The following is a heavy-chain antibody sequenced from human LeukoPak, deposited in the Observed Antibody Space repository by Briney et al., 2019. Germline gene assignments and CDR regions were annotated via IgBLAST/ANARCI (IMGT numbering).Heavy chain of an antibody. CDR3: ARGIESYGDYGY. D-gene: IGHD4-17*01. CDR1: GGSNSGSY. V-gene: IGHV4-59*01. J-gene: IGHJ4*02. CDR2: MYNSGST. Sequence: SETLSLTCTVSGGSNSGSYWSWIRQPPGKGLEWIAYMYNSGSTNYNPSLKSRVTISIDTSKNQFSLKLSSLTAADTAIYYCARGIESYGDYGYWGQGILVTVSS.